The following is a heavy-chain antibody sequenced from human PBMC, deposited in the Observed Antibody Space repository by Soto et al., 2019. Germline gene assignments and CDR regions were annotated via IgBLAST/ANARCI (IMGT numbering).Heavy chain of an antibody. J-gene: IGHJ6*02. D-gene: IGHD3-9*01. CDR3: ARAECSSPDCLTAYYSYGLDV. CDR1: GFTFSSYA. V-gene: IGHV3-23*01. Sequence: GALRLSCSASGFTFSSYAMSWVRQAPGKGLEWVSAISGSGGSTYYAESVKGRFTISRDNARNSLFLQMNSLRAEDTAVYYCARAECSSPDCLTAYYSYGLDVWGQGSTVTVSS. CDR2: ISGSGGST.